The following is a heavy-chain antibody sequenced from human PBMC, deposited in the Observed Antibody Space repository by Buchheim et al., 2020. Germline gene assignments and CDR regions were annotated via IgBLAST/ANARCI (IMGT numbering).Heavy chain of an antibody. D-gene: IGHD3-16*01. CDR3: ARAAYDYVWGSRWYFDL. J-gene: IGHJ2*01. Sequence: EVQLVESGGGLVQPGGSLRLSCAASGFTFSSYSMNWVRQAPGKGLEWVSYISSSSSTIYYADSVKGRFTISRDNAKKSLYTQMNSLRDEDTAVYYCARAAYDYVWGSRWYFDLWGRGTL. V-gene: IGHV3-48*02. CDR2: ISSSSSTI. CDR1: GFTFSSYS.